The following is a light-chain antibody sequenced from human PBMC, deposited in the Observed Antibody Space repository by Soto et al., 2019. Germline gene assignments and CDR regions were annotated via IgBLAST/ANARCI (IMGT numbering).Light chain of an antibody. J-gene: IGLJ1*01. V-gene: IGLV2-14*01. CDR2: EVN. CDR3: TSYTSSSTLV. CDR1: SSDVGGYNY. Sequence: QSVLTQPASVSGSPGQSITVSCTGASSDVGGYNYVSWYQQHPGKAPQLLIYEVNIRPSGVSNRFSASKSGNTASLTISGLQAEDEADYYCTSYTSSSTLVFRTGTKVTV.